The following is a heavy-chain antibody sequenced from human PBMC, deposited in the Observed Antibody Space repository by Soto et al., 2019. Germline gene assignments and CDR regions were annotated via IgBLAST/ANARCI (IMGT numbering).Heavy chain of an antibody. CDR3: ARDGFFGRSGYFDY. D-gene: IGHD3-3*01. CDR2: IYYGGRN. V-gene: IGHV4-30-4*01. CDR1: DDSISSGDYY. J-gene: IGHJ4*02. Sequence: TSETLSLTCTVSDDSISSGDYYWNWIRQAPGKGLQWIGNIYYGGRNDYSPSLRSRVFISMDTSKNQFSLRLTSVTAADTAVYYCARDGFFGRSGYFDYWGKGTLVTVSS.